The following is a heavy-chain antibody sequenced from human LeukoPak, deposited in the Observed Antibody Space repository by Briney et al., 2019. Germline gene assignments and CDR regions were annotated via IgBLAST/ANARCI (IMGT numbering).Heavy chain of an antibody. J-gene: IGHJ4*02. D-gene: IGHD5/OR15-5a*01. CDR3: ARGVVLGY. CDR1: GGSISSGSYY. V-gene: IGHV4-61*02. CDR2: IYTSGST. Sequence: SETLSLTCTVSGGSISSGSYYWSWIRQPAGKGLEWIGRIYTSGSTNYNPSLKSRVTISVDTSKNQFSLKLSSVTAADTAVYYCARGVVLGYWGQGTLVTVSS.